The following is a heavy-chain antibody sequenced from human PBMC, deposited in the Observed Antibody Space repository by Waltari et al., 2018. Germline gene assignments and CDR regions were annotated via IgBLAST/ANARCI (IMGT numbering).Heavy chain of an antibody. Sequence: QVQLQESGPGLVKPSQTLSLTCTVSGGSISSGSYYWSWIRQPAGKGLEWIGRIYTSGRTNYNPSLTSRVTISVDTSKNQFSRKLSSVTAADTAVYYCARGSLDGSGSYYNGASSFDYWGQGTLVTVSS. V-gene: IGHV4-61*02. CDR1: GGSISSGSYY. CDR3: ARGSLDGSGSYYNGASSFDY. CDR2: IYTSGRT. D-gene: IGHD3-10*01. J-gene: IGHJ4*02.